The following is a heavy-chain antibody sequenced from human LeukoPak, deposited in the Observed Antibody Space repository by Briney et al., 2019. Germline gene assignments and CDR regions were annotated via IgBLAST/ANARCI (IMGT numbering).Heavy chain of an antibody. CDR1: GFTFSSYA. V-gene: IGHV3-23*01. J-gene: IGHJ3*02. CDR3: AKDRSITMVVVVTNAFDI. CDR2: ISGSGGST. Sequence: GGSLRLSCAASGFTFSSYAMSWVRQAPGKGLEWVSAISGSGGSTYYADSVKGRFTISRDNSKNTLYLQMNSLGAEDTAVYYCAKDRSITMVVVVTNAFDIWGQGTMVTVSS. D-gene: IGHD3-22*01.